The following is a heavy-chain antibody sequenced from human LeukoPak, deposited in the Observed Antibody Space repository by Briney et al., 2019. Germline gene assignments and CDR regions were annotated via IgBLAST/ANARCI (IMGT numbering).Heavy chain of an antibody. CDR1: GYTFSSYG. J-gene: IGHJ4*02. CDR2: ISTYNGNT. CDR3: ARVDEDGFDY. Sequence: ASVRVSCKGSGYTFSSYGISWVRQAPGQGLEWMGWISTYNGNTNYAQKLQGRVTMTTDTSTSTAYMELRSLRSDDTAVYYCARVDEDGFDYWGQGTLVTVSS. V-gene: IGHV1-18*01.